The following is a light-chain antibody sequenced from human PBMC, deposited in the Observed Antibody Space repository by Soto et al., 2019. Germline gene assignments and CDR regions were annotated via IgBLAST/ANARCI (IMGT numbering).Light chain of an antibody. Sequence: EIVLTQSPGTLSLSPGERAILSCRASQSVSNSYLAWYQQKPGQAPRLLIYGASSRATGIPDKFSGSGSGADFTLTISGLEPEDFAVFYCQQYSNDPYTFGQGTKVDIK. V-gene: IGKV3-20*01. CDR3: QQYSNDPYT. CDR1: QSVSNSY. J-gene: IGKJ2*01. CDR2: GAS.